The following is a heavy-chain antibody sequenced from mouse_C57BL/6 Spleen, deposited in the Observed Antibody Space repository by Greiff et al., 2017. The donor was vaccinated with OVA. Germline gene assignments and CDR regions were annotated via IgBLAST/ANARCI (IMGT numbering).Heavy chain of an antibody. CDR3: TTKRAWFAY. V-gene: IGHV14-4*01. Sequence: VQLKESGAELVRPGASVKLSCTASGFNIKDDYMHWVKQRPEQGLEWIGWIDPENGDTEYASKFQGKATITADTSSNTAYLQLSSLTSEDTAVYYCTTKRAWFAYWGQGTLVTVSA. J-gene: IGHJ3*01. CDR2: IDPENGDT. CDR1: GFNIKDDY.